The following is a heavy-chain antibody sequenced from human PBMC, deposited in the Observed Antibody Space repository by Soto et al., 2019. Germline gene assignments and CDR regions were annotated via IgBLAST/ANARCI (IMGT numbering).Heavy chain of an antibody. D-gene: IGHD3-10*01. Sequence: VQLLESGGGLVQPGGSLRLSCAASGFTFSSYAMTWVRQAPGKGLEWVSAISGGGGTTYYADSVRGRFTISRDNSKNTLYLQMNSLRAEDTAVYYCAKVYGSGSEYNWFDPWGQGTLVTVSS. J-gene: IGHJ5*02. V-gene: IGHV3-23*01. CDR3: AKVYGSGSEYNWFDP. CDR1: GFTFSSYA. CDR2: ISGGGGTT.